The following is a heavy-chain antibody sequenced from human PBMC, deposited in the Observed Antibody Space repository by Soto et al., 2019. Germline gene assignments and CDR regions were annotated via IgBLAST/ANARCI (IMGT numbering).Heavy chain of an antibody. Sequence: GSLRLSCAASGFTFDDYGMSWVRQAPGKGLEWVSGINWNGGSTGYADSVKGRFTISRDNAKNSLYLQMNSLRAEDTALYYCARFYYYDSSGYYEPYYYYGMDVWGQGTTVTVSS. CDR1: GFTFDDYG. J-gene: IGHJ6*02. D-gene: IGHD3-22*01. CDR3: ARFYYYDSSGYYEPYYYYGMDV. V-gene: IGHV3-20*04. CDR2: INWNGGST.